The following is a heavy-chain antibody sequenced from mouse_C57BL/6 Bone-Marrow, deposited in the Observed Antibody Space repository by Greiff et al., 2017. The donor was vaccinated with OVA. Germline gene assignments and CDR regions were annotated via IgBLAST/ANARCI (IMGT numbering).Heavy chain of an antibody. Sequence: QVQLQQPGAELVRPGTSVKLSCKASGYTFTSYWMHWVKQRPGQGLEWIGVIDPSDSYTNYNQKFKGKATLTVDTSSSTAYMQLSSLTPEDSAVYYCAREDGYYFDYWGQGTTLTVSS. V-gene: IGHV1-59*01. CDR2: IDPSDSYT. CDR3: AREDGYYFDY. CDR1: GYTFTSYW. J-gene: IGHJ2*01. D-gene: IGHD2-3*01.